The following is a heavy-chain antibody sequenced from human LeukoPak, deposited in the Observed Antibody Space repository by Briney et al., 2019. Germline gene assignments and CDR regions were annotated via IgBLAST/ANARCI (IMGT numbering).Heavy chain of an antibody. CDR2: ISSSGSTI. V-gene: IGHV3-48*03. CDR3: ARDLPDYYGSGSYYNPFDY. J-gene: IGHJ4*02. CDR1: GFTFGSYG. D-gene: IGHD3-10*01. Sequence: PGGSLRLSCAASGFTFGSYGMNWVRQAPGKGLEWVSYISSSGSTIYYADSVKGRFTISRDNAKNSLYLQMNSLRAEDTAVYYCARDLPDYYGSGSYYNPFDYWGQGTLVTVSS.